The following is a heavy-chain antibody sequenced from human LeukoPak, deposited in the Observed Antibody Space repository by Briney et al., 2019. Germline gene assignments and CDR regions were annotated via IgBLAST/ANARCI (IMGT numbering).Heavy chain of an antibody. CDR1: GLSMSSYW. D-gene: IGHD3-10*02. CDR2: ISSSGSTI. V-gene: IGHV3-48*03. J-gene: IGHJ6*04. CDR3: AELGITMIGGV. Sequence: PGGSLRLSCAVSGLSMSSYWMNWVRQAPGKGLEWVSYISSSGSTIYYADSVKGRFTISRDNAKNSLYLQMNSLRAEDTAVYYCAELGITMIGGVWGKGTTVTISS.